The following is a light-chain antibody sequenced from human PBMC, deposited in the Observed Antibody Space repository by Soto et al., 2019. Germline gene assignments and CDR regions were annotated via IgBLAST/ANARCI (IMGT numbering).Light chain of an antibody. V-gene: IGKV3-15*01. CDR3: QQYNSWPPIT. Sequence: EIVMTQSPGTLSVSPGEGATLFCRASQSVRTKLAWYQQRAGQAPRLLMYGASTRATGIPDRFSGSGSGTEFTLTISSLQSEDLAVYYCQQYNSWPPITFGLGTRREIK. J-gene: IGKJ5*01. CDR2: GAS. CDR1: QSVRTK.